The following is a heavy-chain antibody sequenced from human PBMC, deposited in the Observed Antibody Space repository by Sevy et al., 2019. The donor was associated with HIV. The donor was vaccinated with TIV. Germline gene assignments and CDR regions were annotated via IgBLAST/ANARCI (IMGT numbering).Heavy chain of an antibody. Sequence: EGSLRLSCAASGFTFSDYYMNYIRQAPGKGLEWVSYIRNDGNTKYYADSVKGRFTISRDNAKNSLYLQMNSLRAEDTAIYYCVSAPRDYYLDLWGRGTLVTVSS. CDR1: GFTFSDYY. CDR2: IRNDGNTK. D-gene: IGHD4-17*01. V-gene: IGHV3-11*01. CDR3: VSAPRDYYLDL. J-gene: IGHJ2*01.